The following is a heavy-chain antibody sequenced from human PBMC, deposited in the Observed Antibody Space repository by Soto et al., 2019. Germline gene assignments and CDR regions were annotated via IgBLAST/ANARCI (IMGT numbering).Heavy chain of an antibody. Sequence: GASVKVSCKASGYTFTGYYMHWVRQAPGQGLEWMGWINPNSGGTNYAQKFQGWVTMTRDTSISTAYMELSRLRSDDTAVYYCARDSGDCSGGSCPGMDVWGQGTTVTVSS. D-gene: IGHD2-15*01. CDR3: ARDSGDCSGGSCPGMDV. CDR2: INPNSGGT. V-gene: IGHV1-2*04. J-gene: IGHJ6*02. CDR1: GYTFTGYY.